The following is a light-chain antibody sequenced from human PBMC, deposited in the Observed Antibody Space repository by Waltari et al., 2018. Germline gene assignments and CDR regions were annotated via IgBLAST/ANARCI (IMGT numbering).Light chain of an antibody. CDR1: SSNIGSNY. V-gene: IGLV1-47*02. J-gene: IGLJ2*01. Sequence: QSVLTQPPSTSGTPGQRVTISCSGSSSNIGSNYVYWYQHLPGTAPKPLIYTNDQRPSGVPDRFSGSKSGTSASLAISGLQSDDESDYFCAAWDDTLSAVVFGGGTKLTVL. CDR2: TND. CDR3: AAWDDTLSAVV.